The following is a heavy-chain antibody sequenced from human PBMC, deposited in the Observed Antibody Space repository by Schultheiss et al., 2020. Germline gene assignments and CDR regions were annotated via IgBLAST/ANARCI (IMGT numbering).Heavy chain of an antibody. CDR1: GFTFSRFG. D-gene: IGHD4-17*01. Sequence: GGSLRLSCAASGFTFSRFGMHWVRQAPGKGLEWVSAISGSGGSTYYADSVKGRFTISRDNSKNSLYLQMNSLRTEDTAVYYCAKDLALGDYENWGQGTLVTVSS. CDR3: AKDLALGDYEN. J-gene: IGHJ4*02. CDR2: ISGSGGST. V-gene: IGHV3-NL1*01.